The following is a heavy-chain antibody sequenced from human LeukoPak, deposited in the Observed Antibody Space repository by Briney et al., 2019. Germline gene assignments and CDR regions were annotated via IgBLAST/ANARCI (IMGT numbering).Heavy chain of an antibody. CDR1: GFTFSSYW. J-gene: IGHJ4*02. CDR3: AVLSQYSGSYYPLDY. V-gene: IGHV3-74*01. D-gene: IGHD1-26*01. CDR2: INSDGSST. Sequence: GWSLRLSCAASGFTFSSYWMHWVRQAPGKGLVWVSRINSDGSSTSYADSVKGRFTISRDNAKNTLYLQMNSLRAEDTAVYYCAVLSQYSGSYYPLDYWGQGTLVTVSS.